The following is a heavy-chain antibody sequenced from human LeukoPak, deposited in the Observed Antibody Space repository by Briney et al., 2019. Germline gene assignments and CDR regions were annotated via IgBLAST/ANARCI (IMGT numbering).Heavy chain of an antibody. J-gene: IGHJ4*02. D-gene: IGHD1-26*01. CDR1: GFTFSSYA. Sequence: GGSLRLSCAASGFTFSSYAMSWVRQAPGKGLEWVSAISGSGGSTYYADSVKGRFTISRDNSKNTLYLQMNSLRAEDTAVYYCAKDRGQWELPSNFDYWGQGTLVTVSS. CDR2: ISGSGGST. V-gene: IGHV3-23*01. CDR3: AKDRGQWELPSNFDY.